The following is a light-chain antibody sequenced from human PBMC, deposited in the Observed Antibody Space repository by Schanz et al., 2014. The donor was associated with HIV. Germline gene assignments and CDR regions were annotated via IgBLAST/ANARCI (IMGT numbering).Light chain of an antibody. CDR3: GTWDSSLSAGYVI. Sequence: QSVLTQPPSVSAAPGQKVTISCSGSSSNIGNNYVSWYQQLPGTAPKLLIYDNNKRPSGIPDRFSGSKSGTSATLGITGLQTGDEADYYCGTWDSSLSAGYVIFGGGTKSPS. CDR1: SSNIGNNY. J-gene: IGLJ2*01. CDR2: DNN. V-gene: IGLV1-51*01.